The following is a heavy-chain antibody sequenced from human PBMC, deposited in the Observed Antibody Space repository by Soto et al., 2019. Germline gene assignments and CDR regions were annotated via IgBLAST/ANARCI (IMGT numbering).Heavy chain of an antibody. Sequence: QLQLQESGPGLVKPSETLALTCTVSGGSISSSSYYWGWIRQPPGKGLEWIGSIYFSGSTYYNPSLKSRVTISVDTSKNQFSLKLSFVTAADTAVYYCAGYSFGYYYIWGQGTLVTVSS. D-gene: IGHD5-18*01. CDR1: GGSISSSSYY. V-gene: IGHV4-39*01. CDR3: AGYSFGYYYI. CDR2: IYFSGST. J-gene: IGHJ4*02.